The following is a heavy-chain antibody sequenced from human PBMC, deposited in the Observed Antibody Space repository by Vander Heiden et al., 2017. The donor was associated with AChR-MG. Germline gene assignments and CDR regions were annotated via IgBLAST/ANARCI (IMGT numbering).Heavy chain of an antibody. Sequence: QVTLRESGPALVKPTQTLTLTCTFSGFSLSTSGMCVSWIRQPPGKALEWLARIDWDDDKYYSTSLKTRLTISKDTSKNQVVLTMTNMDPVDTATYYCARGVRRGSGYVLFPFDYWGQGTLVTVSS. CDR3: ARGVRRGSGYVLFPFDY. D-gene: IGHD5-12*01. CDR2: IDWDDDK. V-gene: IGHV2-70*15. J-gene: IGHJ4*02. CDR1: GFSLSTSGMC.